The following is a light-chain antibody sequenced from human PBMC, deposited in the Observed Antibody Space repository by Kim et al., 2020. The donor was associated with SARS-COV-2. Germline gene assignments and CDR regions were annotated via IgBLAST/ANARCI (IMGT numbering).Light chain of an antibody. J-gene: IGKJ5*01. V-gene: IGKV2-30*02. CDR2: MLY. Sequence: PASISCRSSQSLVHTDGNTYLNWFQQRPGQSPRRLIYMLYNRDSGVPDRFSGGGSGTDFTLKITRVEAEDAGIYYCMQNTHWPITFGQGTRLEIK. CDR1: QSLVHTDGNTY. CDR3: MQNTHWPIT.